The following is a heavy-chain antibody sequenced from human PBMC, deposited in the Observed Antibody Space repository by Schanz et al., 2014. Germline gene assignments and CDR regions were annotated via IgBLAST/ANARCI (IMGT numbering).Heavy chain of an antibody. Sequence: VQLVESGGSVVQPGRSLRLSCAASGFSFSDYSMNWVRQAPGKGLEWVSYISSVGISKYYADPVKGRFTISRDSAKNSLYLQMNSLRAEDTAVYYCVRDTDYHFDYWGQGTLVTVSS. J-gene: IGHJ4*02. CDR2: ISSVGISK. CDR3: VRDTDYHFDY. D-gene: IGHD4-17*01. CDR1: GFSFSDYS. V-gene: IGHV3-48*04.